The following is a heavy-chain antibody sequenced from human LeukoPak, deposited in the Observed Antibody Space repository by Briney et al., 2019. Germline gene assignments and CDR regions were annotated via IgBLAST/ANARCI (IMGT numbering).Heavy chain of an antibody. CDR1: GGSITSSNYH. CDR3: AKDHLPIAAAGRGVDY. CDR2: IYYSGST. Sequence: PSETLSLTCTVSGGSITSSNYHWGWVRQPPGKGLEWIGSIYYSGSTNYNPSLKSRVTISVDTSKNQFSLKLSSVTAADTAVYYCAKDHLPIAAAGRGVDYWGQGTLVTVSS. D-gene: IGHD6-13*01. V-gene: IGHV4-39*07. J-gene: IGHJ4*02.